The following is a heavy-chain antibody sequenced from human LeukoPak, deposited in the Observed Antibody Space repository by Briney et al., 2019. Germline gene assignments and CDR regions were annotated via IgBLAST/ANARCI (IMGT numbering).Heavy chain of an antibody. Sequence: SETLSLTCTVSGGSISSSSYYWGWIRQPPGKGLEWIGSIYYSGSTYYNPSLKSRVTISVDTSKNQFSLKLSSVTAADTAVYYCARGSADYWGQGTLVTVSS. CDR2: IYYSGST. CDR1: GGSISSSSYY. V-gene: IGHV4-39*07. CDR3: ARGSADY. J-gene: IGHJ4*02.